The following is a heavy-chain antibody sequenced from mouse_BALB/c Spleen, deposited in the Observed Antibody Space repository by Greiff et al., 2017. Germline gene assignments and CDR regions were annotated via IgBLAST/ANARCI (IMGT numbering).Heavy chain of an antibody. CDR3: ARGIYYYGSPDY. CDR2: ISYSGST. Sequence: EVQLQESGPGLVKPSQSLSLTCTVTGYSITSDYAWNWIRQFPGNKLEWMGYISYSGSTSYNPSLKSRISITRDTSKNQFFLQLNSVTTEDTATYYCARGIYYYGSPDYWGQGTTLTVSS. CDR1: GYSITSDYA. D-gene: IGHD1-1*01. J-gene: IGHJ2*01. V-gene: IGHV3-2*02.